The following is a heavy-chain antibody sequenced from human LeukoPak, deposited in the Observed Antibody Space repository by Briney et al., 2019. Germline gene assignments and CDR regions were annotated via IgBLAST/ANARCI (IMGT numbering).Heavy chain of an antibody. V-gene: IGHV4-4*07. D-gene: IGHD6-13*01. CDR1: GGSISSYY. CDR3: ARLAGYRPFDY. J-gene: IGHJ4*02. Sequence: SETLSLTCTVSGGSISSYYWTWIRQPAGKGLEWIGRIYTTGSTNYNPSLKSRVTISVDTSKNQFSLKLSSVTAADTAVYYCARLAGYRPFDYWGQGTLVTVSS. CDR2: IYTTGST.